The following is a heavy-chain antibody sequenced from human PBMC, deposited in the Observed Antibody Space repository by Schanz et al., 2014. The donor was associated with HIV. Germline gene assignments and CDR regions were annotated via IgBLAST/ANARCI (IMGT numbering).Heavy chain of an antibody. V-gene: IGHV4-34*01. CDR1: GVSLSGYY. CDR3: ARAGYYYGSGSSFPLAY. CDR2: IYYSGST. Sequence: QVRLHQWGAGLLKPSETLSLTCAVYGVSLSGYYWSWVRQPPGKGLEWIGEIYYSGSTNYKPSLKSRVPISIDPSKTQFSLRLSSLTAADTAVYYCARAGYYYGSGSSFPLAYWGQGTLVTVSS. D-gene: IGHD3-10*01. J-gene: IGHJ4*02.